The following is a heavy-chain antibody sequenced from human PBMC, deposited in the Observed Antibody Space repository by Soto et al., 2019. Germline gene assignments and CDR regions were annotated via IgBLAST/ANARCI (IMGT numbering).Heavy chain of an antibody. J-gene: IGHJ6*01. Sequence: QVQLVETGGGVVQPGRSLRLSCAASGFTFSSYGMHWVRQAPGNGLEWVAVISYDGSNKYYADSVKGRFTLSRDNSKNTLYLQMNSLRAEDTAVYYGANFLFSAAADYGRDVWGQGTTVTVCS. D-gene: IGHD3-3*01. CDR1: GFTFSSYG. CDR2: ISYDGSNK. CDR3: ANFLFSAAADYGRDV. V-gene: IGHV3-30*18.